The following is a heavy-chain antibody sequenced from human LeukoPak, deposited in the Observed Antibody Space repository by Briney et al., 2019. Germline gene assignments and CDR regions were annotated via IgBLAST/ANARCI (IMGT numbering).Heavy chain of an antibody. J-gene: IGHJ6*03. V-gene: IGHV1-2*02. CDR3: ARDLGTTYYYGSGSYGYYYMDV. CDR2: INPHSGGT. D-gene: IGHD3-10*01. CDR1: GYTFTGYY. Sequence: ASVKVSCKASGYTFTGYYMHWVRQAPGQGLEWMGWINPHSGGTNYAQKFQGRVTMTRDTSISTAYMELSRLRSHDTAVYYCARDLGTTYYYGSGSYGYYYMDVWGKGTTVTVSS.